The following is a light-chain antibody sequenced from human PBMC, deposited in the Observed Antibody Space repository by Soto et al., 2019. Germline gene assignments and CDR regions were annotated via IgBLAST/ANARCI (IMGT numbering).Light chain of an antibody. CDR3: HQYGSTPFP. J-gene: IGKJ3*01. V-gene: IGKV3-20*01. CDR1: QSVSTNY. Sequence: EIVLTQSPGTLSLSPGDRATLSCRASQSVSTNYLAWYQQNLGQAPRLLIYGASSRATGIPDRFSGNGSGTDFTLTSSRLEPEDFAVCYCHQYGSTPFPFGPGTKVDIK. CDR2: GAS.